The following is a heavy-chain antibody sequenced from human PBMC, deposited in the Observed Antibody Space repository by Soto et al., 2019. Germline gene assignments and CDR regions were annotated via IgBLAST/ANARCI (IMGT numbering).Heavy chain of an antibody. J-gene: IGHJ5*02. D-gene: IGHD4-4*01. CDR1: GFTLSSYA. CDR3: ARGQRALITYSTFDP. CDR2: FSGTGGYT. V-gene: IGHV3-23*01. Sequence: GGSLRLSCAASGFTLSSYAMSWVRQAPGKGLEWVSTFSGTGGYTYYADSVKGRFTISRDDSKNTLFLHMNSLRAADTAVYYCARGQRALITYSTFDPWGQGTLVTVSS.